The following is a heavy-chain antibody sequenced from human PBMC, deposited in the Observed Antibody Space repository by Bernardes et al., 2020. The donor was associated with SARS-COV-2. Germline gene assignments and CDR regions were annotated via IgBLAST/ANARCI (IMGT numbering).Heavy chain of an antibody. CDR2: ISGSGGST. J-gene: IGHJ4*02. D-gene: IGHD6-19*01. CDR1: GFTFSSYA. CDR3: AKDMRTYSSGWFDY. Sequence: GESLSLSCAASGFTFSSYAMSWVRKAPGKGLEWVSAISGSGGSTYYADSVKGRFTISRDNSKNTLYLQMNSLRAEDTAVYYCAKDMRTYSSGWFDYWGQGTLVTVSS. V-gene: IGHV3-23*01.